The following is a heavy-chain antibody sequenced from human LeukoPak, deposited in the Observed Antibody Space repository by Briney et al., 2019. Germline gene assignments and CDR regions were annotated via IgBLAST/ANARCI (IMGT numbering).Heavy chain of an antibody. CDR3: ARVRWGRAFDY. Sequence: PSETLSLTCTVSGGSISSGSYYWSWIRQPAGKGLEWIGRIYTSGSTNYNPSLKGRVTISVDTSKNQFSLKLSSVTAADTAVYYCARVRWGRAFDYWGQGTLVTVSS. CDR2: IYTSGST. V-gene: IGHV4-61*02. D-gene: IGHD3-16*01. J-gene: IGHJ4*02. CDR1: GGSISSGSYY.